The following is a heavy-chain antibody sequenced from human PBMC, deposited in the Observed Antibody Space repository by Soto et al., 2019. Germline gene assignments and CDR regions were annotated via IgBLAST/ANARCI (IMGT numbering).Heavy chain of an antibody. CDR2: IYYSGRT. Sequence: SETLSLTCTVTGDSINSRRYYWGWIRQPPGKGLEWMGSIYYSGRTYNNPSLRSRVSMSIDTSKDQFSLKLKSVTAADTALYFCARQRTSVVTQAYFDVLGPGSLVTVS. D-gene: IGHD2-21*02. V-gene: IGHV4-39*01. CDR3: ARQRTSVVTQAYFDV. CDR1: GDSINSRRYY. J-gene: IGHJ4*02.